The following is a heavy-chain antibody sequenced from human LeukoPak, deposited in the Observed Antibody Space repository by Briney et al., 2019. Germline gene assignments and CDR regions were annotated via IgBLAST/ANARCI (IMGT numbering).Heavy chain of an antibody. CDR3: ARDGVDYGDYVAFDY. J-gene: IGHJ4*02. CDR2: INPSGGST. D-gene: IGHD4-17*01. CDR1: GYTFTSYY. V-gene: IGHV1-46*01. Sequence: VAAVKVSCKASGYTFTSYYMHWVRQAPGQGLEWMGIINPSGGSTSYAQKFQGRVTMTRDTSTSTVYMELSSLRYEDTAVYYCARDGVDYGDYVAFDYWGQGTLVTVPS.